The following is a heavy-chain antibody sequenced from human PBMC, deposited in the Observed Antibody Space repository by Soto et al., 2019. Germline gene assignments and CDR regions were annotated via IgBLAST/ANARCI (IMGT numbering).Heavy chain of an antibody. CDR2: INHSGST. CDR1: GGSFSGYY. D-gene: IGHD3-10*01. CDR3: ARQLTAYGSGSYYNSYYYYGMDV. Sequence: SETLSLTCAVYGGSFSGYYWSWIRQPPGKGLEWIGEINHSGSTNYNPSLKSRVTISVDTSKNQFSLKLSSVTAADTAVYYCARQLTAYGSGSYYNSYYYYGMDVWGQGTTVTVSS. V-gene: IGHV4-34*01. J-gene: IGHJ6*02.